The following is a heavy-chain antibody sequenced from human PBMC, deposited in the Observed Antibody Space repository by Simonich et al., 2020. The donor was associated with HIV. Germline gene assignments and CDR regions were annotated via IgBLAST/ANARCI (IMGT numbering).Heavy chain of an antibody. J-gene: IGHJ3*02. D-gene: IGHD6-19*01. CDR2: INHSGIT. Sequence: QVQLQQWGAGLLKPSETLSLTCAVYGGSFSGYDWSWIRQPPGKGLEWIGEINHSGITNYNPSLKRRVTISVDTSKNQFSLKLSSVTAADTALYYCARGLAGDAFDIWGQGTMVTVSS. V-gene: IGHV4-34*01. CDR3: ARGLAGDAFDI. CDR1: GGSFSGYD.